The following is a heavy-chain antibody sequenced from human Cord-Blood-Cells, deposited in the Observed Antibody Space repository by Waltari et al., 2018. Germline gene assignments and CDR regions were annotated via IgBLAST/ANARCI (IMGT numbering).Heavy chain of an antibody. J-gene: IGHJ4*02. CDR3: ARARGRDFDY. V-gene: IGHV4-34*01. CDR1: GGSFSRYY. Sequence: QVQLQQWGAGLLKPSETLSLTCAVYGGSFSRYYWSWIRQPPGKGLEWIGEINHSGSTNYNPSLKSRVTISVDTSKNQFSLKLSSVTTADTAVYYCARARGRDFDYWGQGTLVTVSS. D-gene: IGHD2-15*01. CDR2: INHSGST.